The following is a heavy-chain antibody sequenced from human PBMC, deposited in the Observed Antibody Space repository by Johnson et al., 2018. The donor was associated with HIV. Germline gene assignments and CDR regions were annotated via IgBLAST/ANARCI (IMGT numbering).Heavy chain of an antibody. D-gene: IGHD3-16*01. CDR3: AKDVSVVTPSGSFDI. CDR2: VYSGGST. V-gene: IGHV3-66*02. CDR1: GFTVSSNY. J-gene: IGHJ3*02. Sequence: VQLVESGGGLVQPGGSLRLSCAASGFTVSSNYMSWVRQAPGKGLESVSVVYSGGSTYYAASVQGRVTISRDASKNTLYLRLNSLRPEDSAVYYCAKDVSVVTPSGSFDIWGQGTRVTVSS.